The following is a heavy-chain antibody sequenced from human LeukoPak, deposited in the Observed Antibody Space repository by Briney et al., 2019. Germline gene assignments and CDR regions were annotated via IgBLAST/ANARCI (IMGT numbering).Heavy chain of an antibody. Sequence: PSETLSLTCTVSGGSISSHYWSWIRQPPGKGLEWIGYIYDSGSTNYNPSLKSRVTISIDTSKNQFSLKLSSVTAADTATYYCARVGGTNYYYGMDVWGQGTTVTVSS. D-gene: IGHD1-26*01. CDR3: ARVGGTNYYYGMDV. CDR1: GGSISSHY. J-gene: IGHJ6*02. V-gene: IGHV4-59*11. CDR2: IYDSGST.